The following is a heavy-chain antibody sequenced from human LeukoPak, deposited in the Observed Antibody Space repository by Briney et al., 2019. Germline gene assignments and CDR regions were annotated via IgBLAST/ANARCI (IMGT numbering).Heavy chain of an antibody. V-gene: IGHV3-21*01. CDR3: ARDRTGDDAFDI. CDR1: GFTFSSYS. D-gene: IGHD7-27*01. J-gene: IGHJ3*02. CDR2: ISSSSSCI. Sequence: GGSLRLSCAASGFTFSSYSMNWVRQAPGKGLEWVSSISSSSSCIYYADSVKGRFTISRDNAKNSLYLQMNSLRAEDTAVYYCARDRTGDDAFDIWGQGTMVTVSS.